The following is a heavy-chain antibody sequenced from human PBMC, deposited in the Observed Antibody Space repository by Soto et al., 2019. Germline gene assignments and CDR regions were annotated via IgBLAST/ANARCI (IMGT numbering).Heavy chain of an antibody. CDR2: VYYSGTT. J-gene: IGHJ4*02. Sequence: QVQLQESGPGLVKPSETLSLTCTVSGGSISSYYWTWIRQPPGKGLEWVGYVYYSGTTYSNPSLQSRVTISVDTSKTQFSLKVKSVTAADTAIYYCARAGSTWRYFFDYWGQGSLVTVSS. CDR1: GGSISSYY. D-gene: IGHD6-13*01. CDR3: ARAGSTWRYFFDY. V-gene: IGHV4-59*01.